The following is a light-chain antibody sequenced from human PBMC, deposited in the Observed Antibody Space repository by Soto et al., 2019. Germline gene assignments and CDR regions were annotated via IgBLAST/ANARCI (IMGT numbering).Light chain of an antibody. J-gene: IGKJ1*01. V-gene: IGKV1-5*03. CDR2: KAS. CDR3: QHYNSYSEA. Sequence: DIQMTQSPSTLSGSVGDRVTITCRASQTISSWLAWYQQKPGKAPKLLIYKASTLQSWVPSRFSGSGSGTEFTLTISSLQHDDFATYYCQHYNSYSEAFGQGTKVEL. CDR1: QTISSW.